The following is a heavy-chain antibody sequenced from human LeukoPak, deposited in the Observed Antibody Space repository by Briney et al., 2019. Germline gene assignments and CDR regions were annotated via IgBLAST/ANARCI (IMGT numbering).Heavy chain of an antibody. J-gene: IGHJ6*02. CDR1: GYTFTSYY. V-gene: IGHV1-46*01. D-gene: IGHD3-22*01. Sequence: ASVKVSSKASGYTFTSYYMHWVRQAPGQGLEWMGIINPSSGSTSYAQKFQGRVTMTRDTSTSTVYMELSSLRSEDTAVYYCARDFYYYDSSGFLGMDVWGQGTTVTVSS. CDR2: INPSSGST. CDR3: ARDFYYYDSSGFLGMDV.